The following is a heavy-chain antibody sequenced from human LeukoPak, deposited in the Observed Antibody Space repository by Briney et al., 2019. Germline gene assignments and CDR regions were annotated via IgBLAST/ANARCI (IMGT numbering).Heavy chain of an antibody. CDR2: ISSSSSSTI. Sequence: GGSLRLSCAASGFTFSSYSMNWVRQAPGKGLEWVSYISSSSSSTIYYADSVKGRFTISRDNAKNSLYLQMNSLRAEDTAVYYCARVPAAENYYYYYMDVWGKGTTVTASS. J-gene: IGHJ6*03. V-gene: IGHV3-48*01. CDR1: GFTFSSYS. D-gene: IGHD2-2*01. CDR3: ARVPAAENYYYYYMDV.